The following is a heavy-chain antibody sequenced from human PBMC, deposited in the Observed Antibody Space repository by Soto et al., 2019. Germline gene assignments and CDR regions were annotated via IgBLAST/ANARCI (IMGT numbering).Heavy chain of an antibody. CDR2: IYYSGST. CDR3: AREITSSITIFGSMDV. CDR1: GGSISSGDYY. D-gene: IGHD3-3*01. Sequence: SETLSLTCTVSGGSISSGDYYWSWIRQPPGKGLEWIGYIYYSGSTYYNPSLKSRVTISVDTSKNQFSLKLSSVTAADTAVYYCAREITSSITIFGSMDVWGQGTTVTVSS. V-gene: IGHV4-30-4*01. J-gene: IGHJ6*02.